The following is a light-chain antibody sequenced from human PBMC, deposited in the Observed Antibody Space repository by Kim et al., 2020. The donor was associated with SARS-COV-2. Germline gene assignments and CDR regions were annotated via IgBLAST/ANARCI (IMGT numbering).Light chain of an antibody. CDR2: DTS. J-gene: IGKJ4*01. V-gene: IGKV3-11*01. Sequence: FTPGERATLSCRASQSVSTYLAWYQQKPGQAPRLLIYDTSNRATGIPARFSGSGSGTDFTLTISSLEPEDFAVYYCQQRSNWPLTFGGGTKVDIK. CDR3: QQRSNWPLT. CDR1: QSVSTY.